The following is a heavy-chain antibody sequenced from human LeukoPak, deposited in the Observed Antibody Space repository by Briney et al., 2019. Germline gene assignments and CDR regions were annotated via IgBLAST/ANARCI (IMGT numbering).Heavy chain of an antibody. CDR2: ISGSGGST. J-gene: IGHJ4*02. CDR3: ARDYYGSGSYQY. CDR1: GFTFSSYA. V-gene: IGHV3-23*01. Sequence: GGSLRLSCAASGFTFSSYAMSWVRQAPGKGLEWVSVISGSGGSTNYADSVKGRFTISRDNSKNTLYLQMNSLRAEDTAVYYCARDYYGSGSYQYWGQGTLVTVSS. D-gene: IGHD3-10*01.